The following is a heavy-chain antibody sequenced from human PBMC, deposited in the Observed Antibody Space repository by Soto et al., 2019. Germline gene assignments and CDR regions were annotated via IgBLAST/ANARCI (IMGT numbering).Heavy chain of an antibody. J-gene: IGHJ5*02. Sequence: SETLSLTCTVSGGSISSGSYYWGWIRQSPGKGLEWIGSIYYSGSTYYNPSLKSRVTISVDTSKNQFSLKLSSVTAADTAVYYCAREYYDILTGYLNWFDPWGQGTLVTVSS. V-gene: IGHV4-39*02. CDR3: AREYYDILTGYLNWFDP. D-gene: IGHD3-9*01. CDR1: GGSISSGSYY. CDR2: IYYSGST.